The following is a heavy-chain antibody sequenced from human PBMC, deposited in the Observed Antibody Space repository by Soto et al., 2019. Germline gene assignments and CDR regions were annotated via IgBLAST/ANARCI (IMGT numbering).Heavy chain of an antibody. J-gene: IGHJ6*03. CDR3: ARDSALAAGEDGYYLHYMDV. V-gene: IGHV4-59*01. D-gene: IGHD6-13*01. CDR1: GGSISSYY. Sequence: SETLSLTCTVSGGSISSYYWSWIRQPPGKGLEWIGYIYYSGSTNYNPSLKSRVTISVDTSKNQVSLKLSSVTAADSGVYYCARDSALAAGEDGYYLHYMDVWGKGTTVTVSS. CDR2: IYYSGST.